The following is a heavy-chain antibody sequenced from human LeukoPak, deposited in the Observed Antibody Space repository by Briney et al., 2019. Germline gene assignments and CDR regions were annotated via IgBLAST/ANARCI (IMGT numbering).Heavy chain of an antibody. V-gene: IGHV4-4*09. J-gene: IGHJ4*02. CDR1: GGSISSYF. Sequence: TSETLSLTCTVSGGSISSYFWSWVRQPPGKGLEWIGYIYPSGSTDYNPSLRSRVTMSVGTSKSQLSMELRYLTAADTAMYYCATSYDSKTAPYDVWGQGILVTVSS. CDR3: ATSYDSKTAPYDV. CDR2: IYPSGST. D-gene: IGHD3-3*01.